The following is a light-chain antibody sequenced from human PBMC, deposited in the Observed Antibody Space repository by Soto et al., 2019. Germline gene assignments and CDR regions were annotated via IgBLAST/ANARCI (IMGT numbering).Light chain of an antibody. V-gene: IGKV1-27*01. CDR3: QNYHLALGT. Sequence: DIQMTQSPSSLSASVGDTVTITCRASQDIINHLAWYQQRPGKDPNRLIYGASTLHSGVPSRFCGSGSGTNFTLTISSLQPEDVATYYCQNYHLALGTFGQGTRLEIK. J-gene: IGKJ5*01. CDR2: GAS. CDR1: QDIINH.